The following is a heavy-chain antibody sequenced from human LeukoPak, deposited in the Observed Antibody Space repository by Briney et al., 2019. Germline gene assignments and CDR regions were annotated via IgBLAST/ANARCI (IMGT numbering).Heavy chain of an antibody. CDR3: TKPDCPSTSCYTLDY. CDR2: ISGSGDST. V-gene: IGHV3-23*01. D-gene: IGHD2-2*02. Sequence: GRSLRLSCAASGFTFSSYAMHWVRQTPGKGLEWVSGISGSGDSTYYADSVKGRFTISRDNSKNTLYLQMNSLRVEDTAVYYCTKPDCPSTSCYTLDYWGQGILVTVSS. CDR1: GFTFSSYA. J-gene: IGHJ4*02.